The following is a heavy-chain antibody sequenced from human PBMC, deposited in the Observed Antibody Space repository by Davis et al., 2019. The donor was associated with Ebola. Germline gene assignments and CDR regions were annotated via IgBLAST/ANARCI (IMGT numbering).Heavy chain of an antibody. J-gene: IGHJ6*02. Sequence: SETLSLTCTVSGGSISSYYWSWIRQPPGKGLEWIGYIYYSGSTNYNPSLKSRVTISVDTSKNQFSLKLSSVTASDTAVYYCASAAQFRELSRLRPYGMDVWGQGTTVTVSS. CDR1: GGSISSYY. CDR3: ASAAQFRELSRLRPYGMDV. V-gene: IGHV4-59*01. D-gene: IGHD3-10*01. CDR2: IYYSGST.